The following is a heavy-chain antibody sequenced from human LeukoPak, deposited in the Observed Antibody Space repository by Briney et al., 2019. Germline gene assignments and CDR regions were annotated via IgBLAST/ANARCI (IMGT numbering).Heavy chain of an antibody. V-gene: IGHV1-18*01. CDR3: ARDVGLPGSDAFDI. Sequence: ASVKVSCKASGYTFTSYGISWVRQAPGQGLEWMGWISAYNGNTNYAQKLQGRVTMTTDTSTSTAYMELRSLRSDDTAVYYCARDVGLPGSDAFDIWGQGTMVTVSS. CDR1: GYTFTSYG. D-gene: IGHD3-10*01. CDR2: ISAYNGNT. J-gene: IGHJ3*02.